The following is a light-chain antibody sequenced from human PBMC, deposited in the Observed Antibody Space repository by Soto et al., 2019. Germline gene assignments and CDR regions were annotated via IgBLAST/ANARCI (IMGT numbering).Light chain of an antibody. J-gene: IGLJ2*01. Sequence: QLVLTQPPSASASLGASVTLTCTLSSGYSNYKVDWYQQRPGKGPRFVMRVGTGGIVGSKGDGIPDRFSVLGSGLNRYLTIKNIQEEDESDYHCGADHGSGSNFVEFGRGTKLTVL. CDR3: GADHGSGSNFVE. CDR1: SGYSNYK. CDR2: VGTGGIVG. V-gene: IGLV9-49*01.